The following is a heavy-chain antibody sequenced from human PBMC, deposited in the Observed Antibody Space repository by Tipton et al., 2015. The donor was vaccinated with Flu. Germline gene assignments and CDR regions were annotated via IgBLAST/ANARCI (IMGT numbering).Heavy chain of an antibody. D-gene: IGHD7-27*01. CDR1: GGSISSYY. J-gene: IGHJ3*02. Sequence: TLSLTCTVSGGSISSYYWTWIRQPAGKGLEWIGRTYTSGSTKYNPSLKSRVTMSVDTSKNQFSLRLSSVTAADTAVYYCARDPHKLGGESDAFDIWGQGTMVTVSS. V-gene: IGHV4-4*07. CDR2: TYTSGST. CDR3: ARDPHKLGGESDAFDI.